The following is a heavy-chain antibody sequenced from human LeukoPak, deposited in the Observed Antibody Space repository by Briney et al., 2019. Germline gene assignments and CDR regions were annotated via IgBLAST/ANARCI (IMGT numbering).Heavy chain of an antibody. J-gene: IGHJ4*02. Sequence: SETLSLTCTVSGGSISSGDYYWSWIRQPPGKGLEWTGYIYYSGSTYYNPSLKSRVTISVDTSKNQFSLKLSSVTAADTAVYYCASPIVGATTRLGLTDYWGQGTLVTVSS. D-gene: IGHD1-26*01. CDR2: IYYSGST. CDR3: ASPIVGATTRLGLTDY. CDR1: GGSISSGDYY. V-gene: IGHV4-30-4*08.